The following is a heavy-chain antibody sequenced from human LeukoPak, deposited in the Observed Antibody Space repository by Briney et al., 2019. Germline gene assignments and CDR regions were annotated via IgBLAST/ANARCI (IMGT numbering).Heavy chain of an antibody. CDR1: GFTFSSYA. Sequence: GGSLRLSCAASGFTFSSYAMSWVRQPPGKGLEWVSGISGSSGITSYADSVKGRFTISRDNSKNTLYLQMNSLRAEDTAVYYCARAQRSGTSGYYPYYFDHWGQGTLVTVSS. CDR3: ARAQRSGTSGYYPYYFDH. V-gene: IGHV3-23*01. J-gene: IGHJ4*02. CDR2: ISGSSGIT. D-gene: IGHD3-22*01.